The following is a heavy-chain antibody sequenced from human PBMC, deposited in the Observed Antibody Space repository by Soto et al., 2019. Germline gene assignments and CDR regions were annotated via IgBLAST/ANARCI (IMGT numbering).Heavy chain of an antibody. J-gene: IGHJ4*02. V-gene: IGHV4-34*01. CDR1: GGSFSGYY. CDR3: ARVWDQLARLGDY. CDR2: INHSGST. D-gene: IGHD1-1*01. Sequence: QVQLQQWGAGLLKPSETLSLTCAVYGGSFSGYYWSWIRQPPGKGLEWIGEINHSGSTNYKPSLKRRVNISGDTAKKQFSLKRSSVTAAGTAVYYCARVWDQLARLGDYWGPGTLVTVSS.